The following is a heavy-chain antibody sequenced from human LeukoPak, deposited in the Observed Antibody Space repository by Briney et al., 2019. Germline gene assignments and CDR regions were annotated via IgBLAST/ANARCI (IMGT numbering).Heavy chain of an antibody. Sequence: SVKVSCKSSGGTFSSYAISWVRQAPGQGLEWMGGIIPIFGTANYAQKFQGRVTITTDESTSTAYMELSSLRSEDTAVYYCASSKVVVIAMFDYWGQGTLVTVSS. CDR3: ASSKVVVIAMFDY. V-gene: IGHV1-69*05. CDR1: GGTFSSYA. CDR2: IIPIFGTA. J-gene: IGHJ4*02. D-gene: IGHD2-21*01.